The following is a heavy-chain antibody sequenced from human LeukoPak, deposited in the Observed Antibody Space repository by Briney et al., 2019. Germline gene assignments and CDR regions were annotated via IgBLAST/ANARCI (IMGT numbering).Heavy chain of an antibody. CDR1: GFTFSSYE. V-gene: IGHV3-21*01. CDR3: ARWPIAAAPPVYYFDY. CDR2: ISSSTSHI. D-gene: IGHD6-13*01. Sequence: GGSLRLSCAASGFTFSSYEMNWVRQAPGKGLEWVSSISSSTSHIYYADSVTGRLTISRDNAKNSLYLQMNSLRAEDTAVYYCARWPIAAAPPVYYFDYWGQGTLVTVSS. J-gene: IGHJ4*02.